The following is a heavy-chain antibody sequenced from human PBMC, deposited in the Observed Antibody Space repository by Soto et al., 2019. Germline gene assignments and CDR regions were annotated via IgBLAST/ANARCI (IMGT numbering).Heavy chain of an antibody. CDR3: ASWSSSYLWFDP. Sequence: GASVKVSCKASGYTLTSYAMHWVRQAPGQSLEWMGWINAGNGNTKYSQKFQGRVTITRDTSASTAYMEPSSLRSAATAVYYCASWSSSYLWFDPWGQGTLVTVSS. J-gene: IGHJ5*02. CDR1: GYTLTSYA. V-gene: IGHV1-3*01. D-gene: IGHD6-6*01. CDR2: INAGNGNT.